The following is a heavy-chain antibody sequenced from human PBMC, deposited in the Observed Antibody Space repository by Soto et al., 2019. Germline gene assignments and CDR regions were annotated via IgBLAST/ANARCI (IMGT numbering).Heavy chain of an antibody. V-gene: IGHV3-23*01. Sequence: GGSLRLSCAASGFILSNYAMSWVRQAPGKGLEWVSGISDSGANTDYADSVKGRFTISRDNSKNTLYLQMNSLRAEDTAVYYCAKDYYDSSGYYYVPCLFQHWGQGTLVTVSS. CDR1: GFILSNYA. D-gene: IGHD3-22*01. CDR2: ISDSGANT. CDR3: AKDYYDSSGYYYVPCLFQH. J-gene: IGHJ1*01.